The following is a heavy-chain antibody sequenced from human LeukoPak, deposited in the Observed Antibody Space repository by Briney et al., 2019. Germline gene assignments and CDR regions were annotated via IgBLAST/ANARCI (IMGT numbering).Heavy chain of an antibody. CDR1: GFTFSSYW. D-gene: IGHD3-22*01. J-gene: IGHJ4*02. Sequence: PGGSLRRSCAASGFTFSSYWMHWVRQAPGKGLVWVSRINSDGSSTSYADSVKGRFTISRDNAKNTLYLQMNSLRAEDTAVYYCASDLRSSSGHNYWGQGTLVTVSS. CDR3: ASDLRSSSGHNY. CDR2: INSDGSST. V-gene: IGHV3-74*01.